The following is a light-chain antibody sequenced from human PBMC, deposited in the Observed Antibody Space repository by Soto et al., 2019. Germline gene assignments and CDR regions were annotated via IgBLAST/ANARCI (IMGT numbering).Light chain of an antibody. CDR3: QQYGSSPIYA. J-gene: IGKJ2*01. V-gene: IGKV3-20*01. CDR2: VAS. CDR1: QSVTSSY. Sequence: EIVLTQSPGTLSLSPGERATLSCRASQSVTSSYIAWYQQKPGQAPRLLMFVASVRATVIPDRFSGGGSGTDFSLTISRVEHEDFAVYYCQQYGSSPIYAFGQGTKVEIK.